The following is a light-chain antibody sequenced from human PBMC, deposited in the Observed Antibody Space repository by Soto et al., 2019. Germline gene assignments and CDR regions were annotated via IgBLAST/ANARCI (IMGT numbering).Light chain of an antibody. CDR3: CSYAGSATWV. CDR1: NSDVGNYNL. Sequence: SALTQPASVSGSPGQSITISCTGTNSDVGNYNLVSWYQQHPGKAPKLMMYEVTKRPSGVSNRFSGSKSGNTASLTISGLQAEDEADYYCCSYAGSATWVVGGGTQLTVL. J-gene: IGLJ3*02. CDR2: EVT. V-gene: IGLV2-23*02.